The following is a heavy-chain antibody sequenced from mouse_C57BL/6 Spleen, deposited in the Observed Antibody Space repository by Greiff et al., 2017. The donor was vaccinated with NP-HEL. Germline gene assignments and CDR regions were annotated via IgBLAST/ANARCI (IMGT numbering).Heavy chain of an antibody. CDR1: GFTFSSYG. J-gene: IGHJ4*01. CDR2: ISSGGSYT. Sequence: DVMLVESGGDLVKPGGSLKLSCAASGFTFSSYGMSWVRQTPDKRLEWVATISSGGSYTYYPDSVKGRFTISRDNAKTTLYLQMSSLKSEDTAMNYCARHYYGSSYYAMDDWGQGTSVTVSS. V-gene: IGHV5-6*02. CDR3: ARHYYGSSYYAMDD. D-gene: IGHD1-1*01.